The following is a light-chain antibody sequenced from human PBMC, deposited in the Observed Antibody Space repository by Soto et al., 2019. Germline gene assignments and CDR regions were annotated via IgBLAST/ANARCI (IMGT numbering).Light chain of an antibody. CDR3: QQSYSTPLT. Sequence: DIQMTQSPSSLSASVGYMVAMTGRASQGISSYLNWYQQKPGKAPKLLIYAASSLQSGVPSRFSGSGSGTDFTLTISSLQPEDFATYYCQQSYSTPLTFGGGTKVDIK. V-gene: IGKV1-39*01. CDR2: AAS. CDR1: QGISSY. J-gene: IGKJ4*01.